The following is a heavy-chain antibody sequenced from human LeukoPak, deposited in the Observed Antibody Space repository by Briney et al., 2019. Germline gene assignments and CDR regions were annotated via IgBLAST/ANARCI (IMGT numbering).Heavy chain of an antibody. Sequence: PGGSLRLSCAASEFTFSRYGMNWVRQPPGKGLEWVSSISWSSTYIYYAESVKGRFTISRDNAKNSLFLQMNTLRAEDTAVYYCASGSYRFDFWGQGALVTVSS. CDR3: ASGSYRFDF. V-gene: IGHV3-21*06. CDR1: EFTFSRYG. CDR2: ISWSSTYI. J-gene: IGHJ4*02. D-gene: IGHD1-26*01.